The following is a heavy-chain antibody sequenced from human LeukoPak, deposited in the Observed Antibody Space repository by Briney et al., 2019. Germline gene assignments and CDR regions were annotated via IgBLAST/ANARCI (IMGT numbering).Heavy chain of an antibody. CDR3: AKLGVAGSSWVFDY. J-gene: IGHJ4*02. CDR2: ISGSGGST. V-gene: IGHV3-23*01. D-gene: IGHD6-13*01. Sequence: GGSLRLSCAASGFTFSSYAMSWVRQAPGKGLEWVSAISGSGGSTYYADSVKGRFTISRDNSKNSLYLQMNSLRAEDTAVCYCAKLGVAGSSWVFDYWGQGTLVTVSS. CDR1: GFTFSSYA.